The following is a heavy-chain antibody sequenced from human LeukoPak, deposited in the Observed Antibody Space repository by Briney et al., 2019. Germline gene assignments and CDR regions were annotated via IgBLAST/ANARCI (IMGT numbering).Heavy chain of an antibody. J-gene: IGHJ6*03. Sequence: PSETLSLTCAVYGGSFSGYYWSWIRQPPGKGLEWIGEINHSGSTNYNPSLKSRVTISVDTSKNQFSLKLSSVTAADTAVYYCARRGSYYGSGSYSTLNYYYYYMDVWGKGTTVTVSS. V-gene: IGHV4-34*01. CDR2: INHSGST. D-gene: IGHD3-10*01. CDR1: GGSFSGYY. CDR3: ARRGSYYGSGSYSTLNYYYYYMDV.